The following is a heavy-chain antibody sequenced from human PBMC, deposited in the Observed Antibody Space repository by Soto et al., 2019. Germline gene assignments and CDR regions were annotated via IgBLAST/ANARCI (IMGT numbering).Heavy chain of an antibody. Sequence: EVQLVESGGGLVKPGGSLRLSCAASGFTFSNAWMNWVRQAPGKGLEWVGRIKSKTDGGTTDYATPVKGRFTISRDDSKNTLYLQMNSLKTEDTAVYYCTTELVVTDAFDIWGQGTMVTVSS. CDR2: IKSKTDGGTT. V-gene: IGHV3-15*07. CDR1: GFTFSNAW. J-gene: IGHJ3*02. CDR3: TTELVVTDAFDI. D-gene: IGHD2-15*01.